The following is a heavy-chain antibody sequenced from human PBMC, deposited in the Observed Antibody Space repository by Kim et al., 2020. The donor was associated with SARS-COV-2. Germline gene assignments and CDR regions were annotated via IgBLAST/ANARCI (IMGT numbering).Heavy chain of an antibody. CDR2: IYYSGST. CDR1: GGSISSSSYY. J-gene: IGHJ4*02. V-gene: IGHV4-39*01. D-gene: IGHD4-17*01. CDR3: APRSRPSLLYGDYGVVY. Sequence: SETLSLTCTVSGGSISSSSYYWGWIRQPPGKGLEWIGSIYYSGSTYYNPSLKSRVTISVDTSKNQFSLKLSSVTAADTAVYYCAPRSRPSLLYGDYGVVYWGQGTLVTVSS.